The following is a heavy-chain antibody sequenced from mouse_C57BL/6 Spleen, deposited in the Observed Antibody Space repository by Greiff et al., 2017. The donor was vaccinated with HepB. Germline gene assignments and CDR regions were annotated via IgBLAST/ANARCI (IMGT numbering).Heavy chain of an antibody. D-gene: IGHD1-1*01. CDR1: GFTFSSYA. CDR3: ARGYGSRHYWYFDV. CDR2: ISDGGSYT. V-gene: IGHV5-4*03. J-gene: IGHJ1*03. Sequence: EVKLMESGGGLVKPGGSLKLSCAASGFTFSSYAMSWVRQTPEKRLEWVATISDGGSYTYYPDNVKGRFTISRDNAKNNLYLQMSHLKSEDTAMYYCARGYGSRHYWYFDVWGTGTTVTVSS.